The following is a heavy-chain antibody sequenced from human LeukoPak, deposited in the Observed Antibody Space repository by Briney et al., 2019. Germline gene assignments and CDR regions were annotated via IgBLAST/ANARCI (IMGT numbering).Heavy chain of an antibody. Sequence: GGSLRLSCAASGFTFSRYWMSWVRQAPGKGLEWVANIKQDGSEKYYAYSVKGRFTISRDNAKNSLYLQMNSLRAEDTAVYYCAREIAAVADYYYYYMDVWGKGTTVTVSS. V-gene: IGHV3-7*01. D-gene: IGHD6-19*01. CDR3: AREIAAVADYYYYYMDV. J-gene: IGHJ6*03. CDR1: GFTFSRYW. CDR2: IKQDGSEK.